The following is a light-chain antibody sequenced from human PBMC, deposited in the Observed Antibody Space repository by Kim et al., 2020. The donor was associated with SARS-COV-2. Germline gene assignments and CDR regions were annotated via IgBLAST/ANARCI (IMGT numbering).Light chain of an antibody. CDR3: QSYGTTRIWV. J-gene: IGLJ3*02. V-gene: IGLV6-57*01. Sequence: NFMLTQPHSVSESLGKTVTISCTRSSGSIAGNSVQWYQQRPGSSPTTVIFYFDQRPSGVPDRFSASIDTSSNSASLHISGLTPEDEADYYCQSYGTTRIWVFGGGTQLTVL. CDR1: SGSIAGNS. CDR2: YFD.